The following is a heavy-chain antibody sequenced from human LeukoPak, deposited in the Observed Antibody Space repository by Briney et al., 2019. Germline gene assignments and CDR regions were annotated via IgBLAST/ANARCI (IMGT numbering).Heavy chain of an antibody. D-gene: IGHD2-2*01. CDR3: ARGVGRYCSSTSCRPPYYYYYMDV. J-gene: IGHJ6*03. CDR1: GVSITSGNDY. V-gene: IGHV4-39*07. Sequence: PSETLSLTCNVSGVSITSGNDYWGWIRQPRGKGLEWIANIYTGGSTYYNPALQNRAAISIDTSKDQFFLRMTSLTAADTAVYYCARGVGRYCSSTSCRPPYYYYYMDVWGKGTTVTVSS. CDR2: IYTGGST.